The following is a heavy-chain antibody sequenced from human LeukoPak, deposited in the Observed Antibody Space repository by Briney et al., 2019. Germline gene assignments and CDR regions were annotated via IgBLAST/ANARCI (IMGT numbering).Heavy chain of an antibody. J-gene: IGHJ5*02. Sequence: GESLKISCKGSGYTFGSYWIGWVRQMPGKGLEWMGIISPGDSESRYSPSFQGQVTMSVDKSINTTYLQWSSLKASDTAMYYCARRTTAWFDPWGQGTLVTVSS. CDR1: GYTFGSYW. CDR3: ARRTTAWFDP. V-gene: IGHV5-51*01. D-gene: IGHD1-1*01. CDR2: ISPGDSES.